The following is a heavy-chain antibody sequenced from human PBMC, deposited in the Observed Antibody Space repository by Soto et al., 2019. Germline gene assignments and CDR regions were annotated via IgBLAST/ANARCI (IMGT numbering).Heavy chain of an antibody. CDR3: AGGIAPGGTAYHFDS. D-gene: IGHD6-13*01. Sequence: GGSLRLSCAASGFTFSSYGMAWVRLAPGKGLEWVSSIVSSGSYVYYADSVKGRFTVSRDNAEGSLYLQMNSLRAEDTAVYYCAGGIAPGGTAYHFDSWGQGTPVTVSS. CDR1: GFTFSSYG. CDR2: IVSSGSYV. J-gene: IGHJ4*02. V-gene: IGHV3-21*01.